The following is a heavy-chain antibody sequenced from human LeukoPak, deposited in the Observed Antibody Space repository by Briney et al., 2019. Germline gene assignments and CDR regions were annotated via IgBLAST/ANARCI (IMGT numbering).Heavy chain of an antibody. D-gene: IGHD6-19*01. CDR3: ARGGYSSGWYGKYYFDY. Sequence: SETLSLTCTVSGGSISSYYWSWIRQPPGKGLEWIGEINHSGSTNYNPSLKSRVTISVDTSKNQFSLKLSSVTAADTAVYYRARGGYSSGWYGKYYFDYWGQGTLVTVSS. V-gene: IGHV4-34*01. J-gene: IGHJ4*02. CDR2: INHSGST. CDR1: GGSISSYY.